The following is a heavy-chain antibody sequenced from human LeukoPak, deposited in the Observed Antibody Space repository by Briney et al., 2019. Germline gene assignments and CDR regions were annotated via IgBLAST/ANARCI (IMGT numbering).Heavy chain of an antibody. CDR2: IRYDGSNK. J-gene: IGHJ5*02. V-gene: IGHV3-30*02. Sequence: PGGSLRLSCAASGFTFSSYGMHWVRQAPGKGLEWVAFIRYDGSNKYYADSVKGRFTISRDNSKNTLYLQMNSLRAEDTAVYYCARRKGRGWVDPWGQGTLVTVSS. CDR3: ARRKGRGWVDP. CDR1: GFTFSSYG.